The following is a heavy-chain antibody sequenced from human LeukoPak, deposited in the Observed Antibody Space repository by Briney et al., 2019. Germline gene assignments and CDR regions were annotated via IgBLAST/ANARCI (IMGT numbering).Heavy chain of an antibody. D-gene: IGHD3-3*01. CDR1: GGSISSYY. CDR2: IYYSGST. V-gene: IGHV4-59*01. J-gene: IGHJ4*02. CDR3: ARGRYDFWSGYYTYYFDY. Sequence: PSETLSLTCTVSGGSISSYYWSWIRQPPGKGLEWIGYIYYSGSTNYNPSLKSRVTISVDTSKNQFSLKLSSVTAADTAVYYCARGRYDFWSGYYTYYFDYWGQGTLVTGSS.